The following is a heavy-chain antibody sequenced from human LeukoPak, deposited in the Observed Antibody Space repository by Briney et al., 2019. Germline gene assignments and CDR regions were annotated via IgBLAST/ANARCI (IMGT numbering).Heavy chain of an antibody. D-gene: IGHD3-10*01. V-gene: IGHV4-59*08. CDR2: IFYSGST. CDR1: GGSISNYY. CDR3: ARLGSGSDNWFDP. Sequence: SETLSLTCTVSGGSISNYYWSWIRQPPGKGLEWIGYIFYSGSTNYNPSLKSRVTISVDTSKNQFSLKLSSVTAADTAVYYCARLGSGSDNWFDPWGQGTLVTVSS. J-gene: IGHJ5*02.